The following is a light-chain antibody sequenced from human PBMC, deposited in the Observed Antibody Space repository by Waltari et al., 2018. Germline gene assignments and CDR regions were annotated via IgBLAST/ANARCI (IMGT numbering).Light chain of an antibody. Sequence: DIQMTQSPSSMSASAGDRVTITCRASQGISTFLNWYQQKPGKTPKRLIYAASNLESGVPSRFSGSGSGTDFTLTISSLQPEDFATYYCLQYNSNPLTFGGGTKVEIK. CDR3: LQYNSNPLT. J-gene: IGKJ4*01. CDR2: AAS. CDR1: QGISTF. V-gene: IGKV1-17*01.